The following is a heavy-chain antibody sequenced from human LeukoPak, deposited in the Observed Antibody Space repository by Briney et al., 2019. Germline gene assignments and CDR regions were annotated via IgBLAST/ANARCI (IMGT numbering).Heavy chain of an antibody. V-gene: IGHV1-69*13. CDR2: IIPIFGTA. CDR3: ASTRDWNDVRIQPFDY. D-gene: IGHD1-1*01. CDR1: GGTFSSYA. J-gene: IGHJ4*02. Sequence: GASVKVSCKASGGTFSSYAISWVRQAPGQGLEWMGGIIPIFGTANYAQKFQGRVTITADESTSTAYMELSSLRSEDTAVYYCASTRDWNDVRIQPFDYWGQGTLVTVSS.